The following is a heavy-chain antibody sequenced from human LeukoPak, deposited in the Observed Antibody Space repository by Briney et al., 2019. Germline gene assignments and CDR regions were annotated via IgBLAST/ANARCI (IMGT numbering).Heavy chain of an antibody. CDR3: AREDYYDSGSNDY. D-gene: IGHD3-22*01. V-gene: IGHV1-8*03. Sequence: ASVKVSCKASGYTLTSYGISWVRQATGQGLEWMGWMNPNSGNTAYAQKFQGRVTITRNTSISTAYMELSSLRSEDTAVYYCAREDYYDSGSNDYWGQGTLVTVSS. CDR1: GYTLTSYG. J-gene: IGHJ4*02. CDR2: MNPNSGNT.